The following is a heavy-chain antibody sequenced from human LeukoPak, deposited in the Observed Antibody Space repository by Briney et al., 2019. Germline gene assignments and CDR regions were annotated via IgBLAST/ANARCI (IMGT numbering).Heavy chain of an antibody. CDR1: GGTFSSYA. D-gene: IGHD2-2*01. CDR2: IIPIFGTA. CDR3: ARGRSRRGLSPPDY. J-gene: IGHJ4*02. V-gene: IGHV1-69*05. Sequence: GASVKVSCKASGGTFSSYAISWVRQAPGQGLEWMGGIIPIFGTANYAQKFQGRVTITTDESTSTAYMELSSLRSEDTAVYYCARGRSRRGLSPPDYWGQGNLVTVSS.